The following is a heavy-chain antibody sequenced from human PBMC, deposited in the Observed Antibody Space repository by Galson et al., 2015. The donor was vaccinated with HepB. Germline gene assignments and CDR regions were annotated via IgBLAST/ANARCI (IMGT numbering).Heavy chain of an antibody. CDR1: GYTFSSYS. J-gene: IGHJ5*02. CDR3: ARGRGSTTMVRGVIIAPYWFDP. CDR2: ISAYNGNT. V-gene: IGHV1-18*01. Sequence: SVKVSCKASGYTFSSYSVTWVRQAPGQGLEWMGWISAYNGNTHYAQNFQGRVTMTTDTSTKTAYMELRSLRSDDTAVYYCARGRGSTTMVRGVIIAPYWFDPWGQGTLVTVSS. D-gene: IGHD3-10*01.